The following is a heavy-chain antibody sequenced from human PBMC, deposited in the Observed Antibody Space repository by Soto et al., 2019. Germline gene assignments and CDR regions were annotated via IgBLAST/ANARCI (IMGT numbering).Heavy chain of an antibody. CDR2: INHSGST. D-gene: IGHD3-22*01. CDR1: GGSFSGYY. V-gene: IGHV4-34*01. J-gene: IGHJ5*02. Sequence: QVQLQQWGAGLLKPSETLSLTCAVYGGSFSGYYWSWIRQPPGKGLEWIGEINHSGSTNYNPSLKCRVTILAKSVNKSCTLFLRSVLAVSSAVYECAGSSLSECWTPRCGYGWFDPWGQGTLVTVSS. CDR3: AGSSLSECWTPRCGYGWFDP.